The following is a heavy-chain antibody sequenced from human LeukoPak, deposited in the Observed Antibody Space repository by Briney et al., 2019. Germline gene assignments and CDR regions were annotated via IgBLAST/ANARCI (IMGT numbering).Heavy chain of an antibody. Sequence: GGSLRLSCAASGFAFSTYSMNWVRQAPGKGLEWVSSISSTSSYIYYADSVKGRFTISRDNAKNSLYLQMNSLRAEDTAVYYCARVQEEYGYGYGGLDYWGQGTLVTVSS. V-gene: IGHV3-21*01. J-gene: IGHJ4*02. CDR1: GFAFSTYS. D-gene: IGHD5-18*01. CDR3: ARVQEEYGYGYGGLDY. CDR2: ISSTSSYI.